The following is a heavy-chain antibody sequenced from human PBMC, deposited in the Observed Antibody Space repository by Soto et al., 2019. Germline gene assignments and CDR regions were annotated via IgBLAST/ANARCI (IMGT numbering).Heavy chain of an antibody. CDR1: GFTFNNYA. J-gene: IGHJ4*02. Sequence: GGSLRLSCAASGFTFNNYAMTWVRQPPGKGLEWISSVSVSGGNTYYAESVKGRFTVSRDNSRNMLHLQMSSLTADDTAVYYCAKDHCGGDCYSHFDYWGLGTLVTVSS. CDR2: VSVSGGNT. D-gene: IGHD2-21*01. V-gene: IGHV3-23*01. CDR3: AKDHCGGDCYSHFDY.